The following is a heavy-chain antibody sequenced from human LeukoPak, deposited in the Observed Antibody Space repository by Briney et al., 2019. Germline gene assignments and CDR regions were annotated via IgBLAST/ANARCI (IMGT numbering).Heavy chain of an antibody. CDR3: ARRPSLRLRWDDHDAFDI. CDR1: GYTFTSYD. V-gene: IGHV1-8*03. CDR2: MNPNSGNT. J-gene: IGHJ3*02. D-gene: IGHD4-23*01. Sequence: ASVKVSCKASGYTFTSYDINWVRQATGQGLEWMGWMNPNSGNTGYAQKFQGRVTITRNTSISTAYMKLSSLRSEDTAVYYCARRPSLRLRWDDHDAFDIWGQGTMVTVSS.